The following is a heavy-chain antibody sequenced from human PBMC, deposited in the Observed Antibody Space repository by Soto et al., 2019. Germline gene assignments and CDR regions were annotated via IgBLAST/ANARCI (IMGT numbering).Heavy chain of an antibody. CDR1: GYTFTSYA. CDR2: INAGNGNT. D-gene: IGHD3-10*01. Sequence: QVQLVQSGAEVKKPGASVKVSCKASGYTFTSYAMHWVRQAPGQRLEWMGWINAGNGNTKYSQKFQGRVTITRDTYASTAYMELSSLRSEDTAVYYCARGTGSYGSGSYLDYWGQGTMVTVSS. CDR3: ARGTGSYGSGSYLDY. V-gene: IGHV1-3*01. J-gene: IGHJ4*02.